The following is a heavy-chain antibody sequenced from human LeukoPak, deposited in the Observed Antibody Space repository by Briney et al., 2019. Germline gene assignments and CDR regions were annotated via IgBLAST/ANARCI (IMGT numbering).Heavy chain of an antibody. D-gene: IGHD7-27*01. J-gene: IGHJ5*02. CDR2: IYYSGNT. Sequence: SETLSLTCIVSGGSITYSNYYWGWIRQPPGKGLEWIGNIYYSGNTYYNPSLKSRVTISVDTSKNQFSLKLTSVIAADTAVYYCASLLNGGVAHWLDPWGQGTLVTVSS. V-gene: IGHV4-39*01. CDR3: ASLLNGGVAHWLDP. CDR1: GGSITYSNYY.